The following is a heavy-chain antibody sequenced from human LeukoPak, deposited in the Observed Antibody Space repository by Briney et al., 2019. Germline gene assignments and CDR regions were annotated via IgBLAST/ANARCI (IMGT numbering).Heavy chain of an antibody. CDR1: GITFSSYG. D-gene: IGHD4/OR15-4a*01. Sequence: GGSLRLSCAASGITFSSYGMSWVRQAPGKGLEWVSSISSTGGTTYYADSVKGRFTISRDNSKNTLYLQMNSLRAEDTAVYYCARRAGAYSHPYDYWGQGTLVTVSS. CDR2: ISSTGGTT. V-gene: IGHV3-23*01. CDR3: ARRAGAYSHPYDY. J-gene: IGHJ4*02.